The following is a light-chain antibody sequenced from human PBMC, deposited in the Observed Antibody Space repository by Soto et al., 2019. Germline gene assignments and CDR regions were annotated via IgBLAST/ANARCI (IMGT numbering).Light chain of an antibody. CDR2: AAS. J-gene: IGKJ1*01. CDR3: KQSKRPPWT. CDR1: QSISSY. Sequence: DIQMTQSPSSLSASVRDRVTITCRASQSISSYLNWYQQKPGKAPKLLIYAASSLQSGVPSRFSGSGSGTDFTLTISSLKPEDFETYYCKQSKRPPWTLGKGTRGDIK. V-gene: IGKV1-39*01.